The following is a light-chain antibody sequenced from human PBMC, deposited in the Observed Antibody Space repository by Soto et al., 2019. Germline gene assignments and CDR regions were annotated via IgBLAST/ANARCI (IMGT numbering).Light chain of an antibody. Sequence: DIHMLHSQSSLSASLVKRVTITCRTSQSVSNNLNWYQQKPGKAPKLLIYAASSLQSGVPSRFSGSGSGTDFTLTITSLQPEDFATYYCLQVNSFPLSFGGGTKVEI. CDR3: LQVNSFPLS. V-gene: IGKV1-39*01. CDR1: QSVSNN. CDR2: AAS. J-gene: IGKJ4*01.